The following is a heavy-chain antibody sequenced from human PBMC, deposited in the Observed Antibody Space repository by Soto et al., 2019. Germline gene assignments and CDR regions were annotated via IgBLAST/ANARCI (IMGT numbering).Heavy chain of an antibody. Sequence: GGTLRLSCAASGFTFSSCARHWVRQAPGKGLEWVAVISYDGSNKYYAASVKGRFTISRDNSKNTLYLQMNSLRAEDTAVYYCARVPVGSGYYYGDFDYWGQGTLVTVSS. V-gene: IGHV3-30-3*01. D-gene: IGHD3-22*01. CDR3: ARVPVGSGYYYGDFDY. CDR1: GFTFSSCA. CDR2: ISYDGSNK. J-gene: IGHJ4*02.